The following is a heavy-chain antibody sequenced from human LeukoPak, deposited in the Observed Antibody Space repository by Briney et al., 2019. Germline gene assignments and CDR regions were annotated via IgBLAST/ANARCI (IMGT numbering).Heavy chain of an antibody. CDR2: MNPNSDNT. J-gene: IGHJ4*02. CDR3: VREGLDY. V-gene: IGHV1-8*01. CDR1: GYTFTNYD. Sequence: ASVKVSCKASGYTFTNYDINWVRQASGQGLEWMGWMNPNSDNTGYAQKFQGRVTMTRNTSISTAYMELSSLTSEDTAVYYCVREGLDYWGQGTLVTVSS.